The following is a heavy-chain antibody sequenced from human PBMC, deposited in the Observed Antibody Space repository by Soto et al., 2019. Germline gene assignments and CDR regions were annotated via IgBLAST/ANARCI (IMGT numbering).Heavy chain of an antibody. CDR1: GFTFSSYA. J-gene: IGHJ6*02. D-gene: IGHD3-3*01. CDR2: ISGSGGST. CDR3: AKDLRPSPNDDDCWRGRYYGMDV. Sequence: LRLSCAASGFTFSSYAMSWVRQAPGKGLEWVSAISGSGGSTYYADSVKGRFTISRDNSKNTLYLQMNSLRAEDTAVYYCAKDLRPSPNDDDCWRGRYYGMDVWGQGTTVTVS. V-gene: IGHV3-23*01.